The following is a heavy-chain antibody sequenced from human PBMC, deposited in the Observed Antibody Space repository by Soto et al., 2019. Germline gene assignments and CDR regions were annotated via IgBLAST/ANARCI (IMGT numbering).Heavy chain of an antibody. D-gene: IGHD2-15*01. V-gene: IGHV3-23*01. CDR3: AKVLNIVVVVAATDY. CDR2: ISGSGGST. CDR1: GFTFSSYA. J-gene: IGHJ4*01. Sequence: EVQLLESGGGLVQPGGSLRLSCAASGFTFSSYAMSWVRQAPGKGLEWVSAISGSGGSTYYADSVKGRFTISRDNSKNTLYLLMHSLRAEDTAVYYCAKVLNIVVVVAATDYWAQGTLVTVSS.